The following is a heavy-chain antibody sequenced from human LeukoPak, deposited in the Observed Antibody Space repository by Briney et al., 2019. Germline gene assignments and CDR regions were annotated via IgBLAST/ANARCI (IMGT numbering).Heavy chain of an antibody. CDR3: ARLGGATSPFGY. Sequence: PSETLSLTCTVPGRSISSYYWSLIRQPPGKGLEWIGYIYYTGNTNYNPSLKSRVTISVDTSKNQFSLNLSSVTAADTATYYCARLGGATSPFGYWGQGTLVTVSS. CDR1: GRSISSYY. D-gene: IGHD1-26*01. J-gene: IGHJ4*02. V-gene: IGHV4-59*08. CDR2: IYYTGNT.